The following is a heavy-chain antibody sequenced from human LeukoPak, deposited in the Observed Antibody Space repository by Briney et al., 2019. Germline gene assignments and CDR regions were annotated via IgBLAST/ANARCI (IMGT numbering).Heavy chain of an antibody. CDR2: ISSSSSTI. Sequence: GGSLGLSCAASGFTFSSYSMNWVRQAPGKGLEWVSYISSSSSTIYYADSVEGRFTISRDNAKNSLYLQMNSLRAEDTAVYYCARERSLTLWGQETLVTVSS. CDR3: ARERSLTL. V-gene: IGHV3-48*04. CDR1: GFTFSSYS. J-gene: IGHJ4*02. D-gene: IGHD3-9*01.